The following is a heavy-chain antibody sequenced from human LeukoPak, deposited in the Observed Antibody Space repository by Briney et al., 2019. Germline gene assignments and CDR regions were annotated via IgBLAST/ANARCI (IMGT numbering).Heavy chain of an antibody. CDR1: GYTLTELS. J-gene: IGHJ3*02. CDR3: ARDLPTLDVVVTASFDAFDI. CDR2: FDPEDGET. V-gene: IGHV1-24*01. D-gene: IGHD2-21*02. Sequence: ASVKVSCKVSGYTLTELSMHWVRQAPGKGLEWMGGFDPEDGETIYAQKFQGRVTMTEDTSTDTAYMELSSLRSEDTAVYYCARDLPTLDVVVTASFDAFDIWGQGTMVTVSS.